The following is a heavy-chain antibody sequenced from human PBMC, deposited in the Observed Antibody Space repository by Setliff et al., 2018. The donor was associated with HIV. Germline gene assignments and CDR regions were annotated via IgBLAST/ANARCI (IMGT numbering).Heavy chain of an antibody. J-gene: IGHJ6*04. D-gene: IGHD3-16*01. CDR2: TYSSGTT. CDR3: VRETLYSYVDV. Sequence: TLSLTCRVSGGSISRGGYYWTWVRHHPGKALEWIGYTYSSGTTYYNPSLKGRILMSVDVSRNEFSLTLRSVIAADTAIYYCVRETLYSYVDVWGKGTTVTVSS. V-gene: IGHV4-31*03. CDR1: GGSISRGGYY.